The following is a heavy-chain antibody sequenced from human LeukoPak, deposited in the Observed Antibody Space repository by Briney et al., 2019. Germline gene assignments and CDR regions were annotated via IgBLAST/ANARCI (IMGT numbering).Heavy chain of an antibody. J-gene: IGHJ4*02. CDR1: GYTFTTYY. V-gene: IGHV1-46*01. CDR2: IIPSDGST. Sequence: ASVKVSCKASGYTFTTYYIHWVRQAPGQGLEWMGMIIPSDGSTTYAQKFQGRVTMTRDTSASTVYLQLSSLTSGDTAVYYCARDQGGGSTVAFVDYWGQGTLVTVSS. D-gene: IGHD3-10*01. CDR3: ARDQGGGSTVAFVDY.